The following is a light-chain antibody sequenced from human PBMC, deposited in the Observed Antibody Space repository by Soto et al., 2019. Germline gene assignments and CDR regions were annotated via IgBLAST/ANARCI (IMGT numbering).Light chain of an antibody. CDR1: SSDVGGYNY. Sequence: QSVLTQPPSASGSPGQSVTISCTGTSSDVGGYNYVSWYQQHPGKAHKLMIYEVSQRPSGVPDRFSGSKSGYTASLTVSGLQAEDEADYYCSSYAGSNVFGTGTKVTV. CDR2: EVS. V-gene: IGLV2-8*01. J-gene: IGLJ1*01. CDR3: SSYAGSNV.